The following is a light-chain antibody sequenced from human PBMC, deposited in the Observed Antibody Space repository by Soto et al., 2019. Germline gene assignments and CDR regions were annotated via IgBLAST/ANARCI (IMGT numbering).Light chain of an antibody. V-gene: IGKV3-20*01. Sequence: EIVLPQFPCPLSLSQGVSSAPSCRASERGCGCYLAWYPQKPVAAPTLLIYGASSRATGIPDTFSGSGSGTDFTLTISRLEPEDFAVYYCQQYGSSQRTFGQGTKVDIK. J-gene: IGKJ1*01. CDR3: QQYGSSQRT. CDR1: ERGCGCY. CDR2: GAS.